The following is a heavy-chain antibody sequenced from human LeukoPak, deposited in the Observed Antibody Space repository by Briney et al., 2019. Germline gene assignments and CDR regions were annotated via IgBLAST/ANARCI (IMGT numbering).Heavy chain of an antibody. CDR3: ARAPSFGDYGVDY. Sequence: GASVKVSCKASGYNFTNYGISWVRQAPGQGLEWVGWISAYSGDTNYAQKLQGRLTMTTDTSPGTAYLELRSLTSADTAVYYCARAPSFGDYGVDYWGQGTLVTVSS. V-gene: IGHV1-18*01. J-gene: IGHJ4*02. CDR1: GYNFTNYG. D-gene: IGHD4-17*01. CDR2: ISAYSGDT.